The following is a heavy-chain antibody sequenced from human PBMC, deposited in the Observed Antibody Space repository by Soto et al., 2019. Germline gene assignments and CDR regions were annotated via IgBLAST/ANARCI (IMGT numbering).Heavy chain of an antibody. D-gene: IGHD2-15*01. CDR2: ISRNSGSI. Sequence: GGSLRLSCAASGFTFNNYAMNWVRQAPGMGLEWVATISRNSGSIDYADSVKGRFTISRDNAKNSLYLRMNSLRAEDTALYYCAKEISGEGYCSGGSCYSSGAFDIWGQGTMVTVSS. J-gene: IGHJ3*02. V-gene: IGHV3-9*01. CDR1: GFTFNNYA. CDR3: AKEISGEGYCSGGSCYSSGAFDI.